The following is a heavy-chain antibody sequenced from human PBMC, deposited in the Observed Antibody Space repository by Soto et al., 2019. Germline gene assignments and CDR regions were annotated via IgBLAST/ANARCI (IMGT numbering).Heavy chain of an antibody. D-gene: IGHD3-22*01. V-gene: IGHV3-23*01. CDR2: ISGSGTAT. CDR1: GFPFRTYS. J-gene: IGHJ3*01. CDR3: AKTRLYDNNDYHRDGFDV. Sequence: GGSLSLSCAASGFPFRTYSMSWVRQAPRKGLEWVSGISGSGTATYYTDSVKGRFTVSRDNSKDTVFLQMNTLRVEDTAVYYCAKTRLYDNNDYHRDGFDVWGPGTVVTVSS.